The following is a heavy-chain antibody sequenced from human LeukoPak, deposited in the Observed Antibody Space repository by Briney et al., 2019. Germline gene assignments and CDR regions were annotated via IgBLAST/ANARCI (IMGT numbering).Heavy chain of an antibody. CDR2: INHSGSS. CDR1: GGSFRGFY. J-gene: IGHJ6*03. D-gene: IGHD2-21*02. V-gene: IGHV4-34*01. Sequence: SETLSLTCAVYGGSFRGFYWTWIRQSPGTGLEWIGEINHSGSSSYNPSLKSRIMISVDMSKNQFSLKVRSVTAADTAVYYCARSHCGGDCYSSRWQILYGYYYYYMDVWGTGTTVTVSS. CDR3: ARSHCGGDCYSSRWQILYGYYYYYMDV.